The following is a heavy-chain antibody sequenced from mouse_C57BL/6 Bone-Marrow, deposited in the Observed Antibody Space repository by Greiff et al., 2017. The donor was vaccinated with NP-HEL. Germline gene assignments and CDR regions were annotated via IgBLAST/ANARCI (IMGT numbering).Heavy chain of an antibody. D-gene: IGHD2-10*02. J-gene: IGHJ4*01. CDR2: INPGSGGT. CDR1: GYAFTNYL. Sequence: QVQLQQSGAELVRPGTSVKVSCKASGYAFTNYLIEWVKQRPGQGLEWIGVINPGSGGTNYNEKFKGKATLTADKSSSTAYMQLSSLTSEDSAVYFCASRMSNYAMDYWGQGTSVTVSS. CDR3: ASRMSNYAMDY. V-gene: IGHV1-54*01.